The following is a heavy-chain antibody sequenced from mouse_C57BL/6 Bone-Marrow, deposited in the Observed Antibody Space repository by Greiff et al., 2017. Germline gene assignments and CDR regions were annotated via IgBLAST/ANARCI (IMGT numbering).Heavy chain of an antibody. Sequence: VQVVESGPGLVQPSQSLSITCTVSGFSLTSYGVHWVRQSPGKGLEWLGVIWRSGSTDYNAAFMSRLSITKENSKSQVFVKMNSLQADDTAIYYCAKSGGGGWFAYWGQGTLVTVSA. J-gene: IGHJ3*01. D-gene: IGHD1-1*02. CDR3: AKSGGGGWFAY. V-gene: IGHV2-5*01. CDR2: IWRSGST. CDR1: GFSLTSYG.